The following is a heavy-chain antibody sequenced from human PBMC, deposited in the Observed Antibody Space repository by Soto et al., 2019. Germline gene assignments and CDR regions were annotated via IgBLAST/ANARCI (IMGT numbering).Heavy chain of an antibody. CDR2: IDWNRATI. V-gene: IGHV3-9*01. CDR1: GFIFDDYA. CDR3: VKDVGSRHYDFTNFDS. J-gene: IGHJ4*02. D-gene: IGHD3-3*01. Sequence: SLRLSCIASGFIFDDYAIHWVRQVPGKGLEWVSGIDWNRATIGYADSVKGRFTLSRDNARNSVLLQMNSLRPEDTALYYCVKDVGSRHYDFTNFDSWGQGTLVTVSS.